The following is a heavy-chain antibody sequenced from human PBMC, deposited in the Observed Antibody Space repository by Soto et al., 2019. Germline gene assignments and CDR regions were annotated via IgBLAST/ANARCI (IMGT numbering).Heavy chain of an antibody. Sequence: EVQLVESGGGLVQPGGSLKLSCAASGFTFSGSAMHWVRQASGKGLEWVGRIRSKANSYATAYAASVKGRFTISRDDSKNTAYLQMNSLKTEDTAVYYCTRHRGGPSALADYWGQGTLVTVSS. J-gene: IGHJ4*02. D-gene: IGHD3-10*01. CDR3: TRHRGGPSALADY. V-gene: IGHV3-73*01. CDR2: IRSKANSYAT. CDR1: GFTFSGSA.